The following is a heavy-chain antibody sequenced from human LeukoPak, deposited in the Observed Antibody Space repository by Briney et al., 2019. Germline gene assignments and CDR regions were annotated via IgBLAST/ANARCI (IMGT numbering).Heavy chain of an antibody. V-gene: IGHV1-69*13. CDR3: ARGGDYRRTYYYYGMDV. CDR1: GGTFSSYA. D-gene: IGHD2-21*02. Sequence: ASVKVSCKASGGTFSSYAISWVRQAPGQGLEWMGGIIPIFGTANYAQKFQGRVTITADESTSTAYMELSSLRSEDTAVYYCARGGDYRRTYYYYGMDVWGQGTTVTVSS. J-gene: IGHJ6*02. CDR2: IIPIFGTA.